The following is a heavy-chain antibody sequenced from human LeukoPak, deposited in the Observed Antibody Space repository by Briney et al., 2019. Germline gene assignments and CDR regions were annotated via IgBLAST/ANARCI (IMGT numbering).Heavy chain of an antibody. CDR2: IIPIFGTA. CDR1: GGAFSSYA. Sequence: ASVTVSCKASGGAFSSYAISWVRQAPGQGLEWMGGIIPIFGTANYAQKFQGRVTMTEDTSTDTAYMELSSLRSEDTAVYYCATENWFDPWGQGTLVTVSS. J-gene: IGHJ5*02. V-gene: IGHV1-69*06. CDR3: ATENWFDP.